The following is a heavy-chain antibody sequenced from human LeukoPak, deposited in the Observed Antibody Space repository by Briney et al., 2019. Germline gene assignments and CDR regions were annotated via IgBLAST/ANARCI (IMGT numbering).Heavy chain of an antibody. CDR1: GFTFDDYA. D-gene: IGHD3-3*01. CDR3: AKEFSPVEYYDFWSGPINDY. Sequence: GGSLRLSCAASGFTFDDYAMHWVRQAPGKGLEWVSGISWNSGSIGYADSVKGRFTISRDNAKNSLYLQMNSLRAEDTALYYCAKEFSPVEYYDFWSGPINDYWGQGTLVTVSS. CDR2: ISWNSGSI. J-gene: IGHJ4*02. V-gene: IGHV3-9*01.